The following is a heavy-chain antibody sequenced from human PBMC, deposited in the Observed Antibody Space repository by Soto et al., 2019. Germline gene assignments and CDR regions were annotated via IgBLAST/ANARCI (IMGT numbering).Heavy chain of an antibody. CDR2: IIPIFGTA. Sequence: ASVKVSCKASGGTFSSYAISWVRQAPGQGLEWMGGIIPIFGTANYAQKFQGRVTITADESTSTAYMELSSLRSEDTAVYYCARDYYDSSGYYYYYYGMDVWGQGTTVTVSS. CDR3: ARDYYDSSGYYYYYYGMDV. D-gene: IGHD3-22*01. J-gene: IGHJ6*02. CDR1: GGTFSSYA. V-gene: IGHV1-69*13.